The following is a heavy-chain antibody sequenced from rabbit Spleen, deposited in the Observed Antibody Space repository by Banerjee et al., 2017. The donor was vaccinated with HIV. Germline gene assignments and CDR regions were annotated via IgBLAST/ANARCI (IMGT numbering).Heavy chain of an antibody. J-gene: IGHJ4*01. CDR1: GVSFSSSSY. D-gene: IGHD1-1*01. Sequence: QSLEESGGDLVKPGASLTLTCTASGVSFSSSSYMCWVRQAPGKGLEWIACIDAGSSGFTYFASWAKGRFTISKTSSTTVTLQMTSLTVADTATYFCARDLDTSAWDDLDLWGPGTLVTVS. CDR2: IDAGSSGFT. V-gene: IGHV1S40*01. CDR3: ARDLDTSAWDDLDL.